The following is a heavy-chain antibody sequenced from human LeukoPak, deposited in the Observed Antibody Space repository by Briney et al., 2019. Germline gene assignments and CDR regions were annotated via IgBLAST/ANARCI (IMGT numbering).Heavy chain of an antibody. V-gene: IGHV3-74*01. J-gene: IGHJ4*02. CDR1: GNYW. CDR3: VSFYETY. CDR2: INSDGSWT. Sequence: GGSLRLSCAASGNYWMHWVRQVPGKGLVWVSHINSDGSWTSYADSVKGRFTISKDNAKNTVYLQMNSLKAEDTAVYYCVSFYETYWGRGTLVTVSS. D-gene: IGHD2/OR15-2a*01.